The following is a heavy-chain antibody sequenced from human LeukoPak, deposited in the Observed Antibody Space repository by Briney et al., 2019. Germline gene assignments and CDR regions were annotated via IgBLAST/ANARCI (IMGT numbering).Heavy chain of an antibody. CDR2: ISFSGST. CDR3: ARSGSYKNPGNS. D-gene: IGHD1-26*01. J-gene: IGHJ4*02. Sequence: PSETLSLTCSVSGGSISPYQWNWIRQTPGKGLEWIGLISFSGSTDYNPSLQSRVTISIDTSKNQFSPKLRSVTAADTAVYYCARSGSYKNPGNSWGQGTLVTVSS. CDR1: GGSISPYQ. V-gene: IGHV4-59*01.